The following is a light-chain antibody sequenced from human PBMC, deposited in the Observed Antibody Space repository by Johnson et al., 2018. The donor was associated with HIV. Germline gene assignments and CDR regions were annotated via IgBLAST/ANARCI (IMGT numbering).Light chain of an antibody. CDR2: DND. J-gene: IGLJ1*01. CDR1: SSNVGSNS. CDR3: ALWDGRLSVYV. Sequence: QSVLTQPPSVSAAPGQKVTISCSGSSSNVGSNSVSWYRHFPETAPKVLIYDNDKRPSGIPDRFSASKSGTSATLGIPGLHTGAEADSYCALWDGRLSVYVFGTGTKVTVL. V-gene: IGLV1-51*01.